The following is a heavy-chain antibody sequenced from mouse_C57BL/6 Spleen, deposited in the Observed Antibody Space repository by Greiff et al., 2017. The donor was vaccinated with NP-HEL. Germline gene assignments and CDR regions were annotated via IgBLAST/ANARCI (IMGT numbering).Heavy chain of an antibody. CDR2: IDPSDSYT. CDR3: ARLWAYYFDY. D-gene: IGHD1-1*02. CDR1: GYTFTSYW. Sequence: QVQLQQPGAELVKPGASVKLSCKASGYTFTSYWMQWVKQRPGQGLEWIGEIDPSDSYTNYNQKFKGKATLTVDTSSSTAYMQLSSLTSEDSAVYYCARLWAYYFDYWGQGTTLTVSS. J-gene: IGHJ2*01. V-gene: IGHV1-50*01.